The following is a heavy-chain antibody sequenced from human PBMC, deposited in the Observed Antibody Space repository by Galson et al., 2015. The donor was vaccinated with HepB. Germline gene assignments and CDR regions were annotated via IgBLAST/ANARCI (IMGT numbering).Heavy chain of an antibody. V-gene: IGHV4-34*01. CDR1: GGSFSGYY. CDR3: ARDRSIFGLVTGYYGMDV. CDR2: INHSGST. J-gene: IGHJ6*02. D-gene: IGHD3/OR15-3a*01. Sequence: LSLTCAVYGGSFSGYYWSWIRQPPGKGLEWIGEINHSGSTNYNPSLKSRVTISVDTSKNQFSLKLSSVTAADTAVYYCARDRSIFGLVTGYYGMDVWGQGTTVTVSS.